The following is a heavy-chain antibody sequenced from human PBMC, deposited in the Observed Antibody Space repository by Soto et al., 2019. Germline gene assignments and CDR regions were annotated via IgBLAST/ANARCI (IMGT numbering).Heavy chain of an antibody. CDR1: GYTFNKYW. J-gene: IGHJ3*02. Sequence: GESLKISCKGSGYTFNKYWIAWVRQMPGQGLEWMGIIYPGDSDTTYSPSVQGHVTISVDESINTAYLQWASLEASDTAMYYCARQKLWMATINNDAFDIWGQGTMVTVSS. D-gene: IGHD2-21*01. CDR3: ARQKLWMATINNDAFDI. V-gene: IGHV5-51*01. CDR2: IYPGDSDT.